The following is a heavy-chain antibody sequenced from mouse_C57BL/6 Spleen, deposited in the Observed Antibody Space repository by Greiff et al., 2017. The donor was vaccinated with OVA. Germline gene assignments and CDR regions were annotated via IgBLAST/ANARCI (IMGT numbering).Heavy chain of an antibody. Sequence: EVQVVESGGDLVKPGGSLKLSCAASGFTFSSYGMSWVRQTPDKRLEWVATISSGGSYTYYPDSVKGRFTISRDNAKNTLYLQMSSLKSEDTAMYYCACPNWDYYAMDYWGQGTSVTVSS. CDR1: GFTFSSYG. CDR2: ISSGGSYT. D-gene: IGHD4-1*01. CDR3: ACPNWDYYAMDY. V-gene: IGHV5-6*01. J-gene: IGHJ4*01.